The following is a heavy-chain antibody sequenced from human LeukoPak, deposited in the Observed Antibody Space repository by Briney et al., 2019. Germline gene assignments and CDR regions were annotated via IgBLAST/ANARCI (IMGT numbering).Heavy chain of an antibody. Sequence: GGSLRLSCAASGFTFSSYGMHWVRQAPGKGLEWVAVISYDGSNKYYADSVKGRFTISRDNSKNTLYLQMNSLRAEDTAVYYCAKERVICSGGTCYTVGFDYWGQGALVTVSS. D-gene: IGHD2-15*01. CDR2: ISYDGSNK. CDR3: AKERVICSGGTCYTVGFDY. J-gene: IGHJ4*02. V-gene: IGHV3-30*18. CDR1: GFTFSSYG.